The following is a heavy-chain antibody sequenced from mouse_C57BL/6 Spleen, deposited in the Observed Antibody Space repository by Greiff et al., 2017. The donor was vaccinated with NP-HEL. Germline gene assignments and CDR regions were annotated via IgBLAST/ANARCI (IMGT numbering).Heavy chain of an antibody. CDR2: IDPSDSYT. CDR3: ARRDYYYGSSSYWYFDV. Sequence: VQLQQPGAELVKPGASVKLSCKASSYTFTSYWMQWVKQRPGQGLEWIGEIDPSDSYTNYNQKFKGKATLTVDTSSSTAYMQLSSLTSEDSAVYYCARRDYYYGSSSYWYFDVWGTGTTVTVSS. V-gene: IGHV1-50*01. D-gene: IGHD1-1*01. CDR1: SYTFTSYW. J-gene: IGHJ1*03.